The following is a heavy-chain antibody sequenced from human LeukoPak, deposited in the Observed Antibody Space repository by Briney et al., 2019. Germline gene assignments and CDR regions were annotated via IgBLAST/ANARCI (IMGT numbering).Heavy chain of an antibody. Sequence: ASVKVSCKVSGYTLTELSMHWVRQAPGKGLEWMGWINPKNGGTNSAQKFQGRLTMTRDTSIDTAYMELSNLKSDDTAVYYCARAPRRASSWCDSWGQGTLVTVSS. J-gene: IGHJ5*01. CDR2: INPKNGGT. CDR1: GYTLTELS. D-gene: IGHD6-13*01. V-gene: IGHV1-2*02. CDR3: ARAPRRASSWCDS.